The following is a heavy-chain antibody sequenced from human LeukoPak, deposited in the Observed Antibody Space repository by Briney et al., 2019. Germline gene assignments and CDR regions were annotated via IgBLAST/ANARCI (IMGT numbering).Heavy chain of an antibody. Sequence: PGESLKISFKGSGYTFTNYWIGWVRQMPGKGLEWMGIIYPGDSDTRYSPSFQGQVTISADKSISTAYLQWSSLKASDTAMYYCARRYCSGGNCYNFDYWGQGTLVTVSS. V-gene: IGHV5-51*01. D-gene: IGHD2-15*01. CDR1: GYTFTNYW. CDR2: IYPGDSDT. J-gene: IGHJ4*02. CDR3: ARRYCSGGNCYNFDY.